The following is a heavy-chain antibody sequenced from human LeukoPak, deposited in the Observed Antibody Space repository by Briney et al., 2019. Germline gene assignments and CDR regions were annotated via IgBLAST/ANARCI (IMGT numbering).Heavy chain of an antibody. CDR3: AREMLGYCSGGSCYGRDYFDY. CDR2: ISSSGSTI. CDR1: GFTFSSYE. D-gene: IGHD2-15*01. J-gene: IGHJ4*02. V-gene: IGHV3-48*03. Sequence: VGSLRLSCAASGFTFSSYEMNWVRQAPGKGLEWVSYISSSGSTIYYADSVKGRFTISRDNAKNSLYLQMNSLRAEDTAVYYCAREMLGYCSGGSCYGRDYFDYWGQGTLVTVSS.